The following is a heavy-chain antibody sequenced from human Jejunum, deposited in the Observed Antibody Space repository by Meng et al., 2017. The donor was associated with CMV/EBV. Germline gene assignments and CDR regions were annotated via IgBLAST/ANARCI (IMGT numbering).Heavy chain of an antibody. CDR3: ARGSSQSVGYCSSTSCYKGSGKSYGMDV. D-gene: IGHD2-2*02. CDR2: IYYSGST. V-gene: IGHV4-39*07. J-gene: IGHJ6*02. Sequence: QPPGKGLEWIESIYYSGSTYYNPSLKSRVTISVDTSKNQFSLKLSSVTAADTAVYYCARGSSQSVGYCSSTSCYKGSGKSYGMDVWGQGTTVTVSS.